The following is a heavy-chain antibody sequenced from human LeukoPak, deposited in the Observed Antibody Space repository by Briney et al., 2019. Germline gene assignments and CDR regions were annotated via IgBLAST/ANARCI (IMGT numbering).Heavy chain of an antibody. D-gene: IGHD4-17*01. CDR1: AFTFSRYG. J-gene: IGHJ4*02. CDR2: IRYDGSNK. Sequence: GGSLRLSCAASAFTFSRYGMHWVRQAPGKGLEWVAFIRYDGSNKYYADSVKGRFTISRDNSKNTLYLQMNSLRAEDTAVYYCAKEIWPTVTTPGWTYFDYWGQGTLVTVSS. V-gene: IGHV3-30*02. CDR3: AKEIWPTVTTPGWTYFDY.